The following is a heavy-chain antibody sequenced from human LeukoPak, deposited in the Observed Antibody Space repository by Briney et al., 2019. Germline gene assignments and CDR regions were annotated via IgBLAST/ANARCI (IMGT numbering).Heavy chain of an antibody. J-gene: IGHJ6*03. D-gene: IGHD1-1*01. CDR3: ATGFFYYYSMDV. Sequence: GGSLRLSCAASGFTFSSYWMHWVRQAPGKGLVWVSRIISDGSSTSYADSVKGRFTISRDNAKNTLYLQMNSLRAQDTAVYYCATGFFYYYSMDVWGKGTTVT. CDR1: GFTFSSYW. CDR2: IISDGSST. V-gene: IGHV3-74*01.